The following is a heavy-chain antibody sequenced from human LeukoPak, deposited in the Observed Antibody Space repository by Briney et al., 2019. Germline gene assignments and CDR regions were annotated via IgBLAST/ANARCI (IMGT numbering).Heavy chain of an antibody. J-gene: IGHJ4*02. CDR2: IKEDGGVT. V-gene: IGHV3-7*04. CDR1: GFTFSSYW. CDR3: GREVPGGATILDY. Sequence: GGSLRLSCAASGFTFSSYWMSWVRQAPGKGLEWVANIKEDGGVTYYVDSVKGRFTISRDNAKNSLYLQMNSLRADDTAVYNCGREVPGGATILDYWGQGTLVTVSS. D-gene: IGHD1-26*01.